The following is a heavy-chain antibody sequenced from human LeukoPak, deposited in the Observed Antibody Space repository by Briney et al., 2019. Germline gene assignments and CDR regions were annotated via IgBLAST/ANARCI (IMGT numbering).Heavy chain of an antibody. CDR2: ISNDGSNK. Sequence: GGSLRLSCAASGFTFSSYALHWVRQAPGKGLEWVAVISNDGSNKYYADSVKGRFTISRDNSKNTLYLQMNSLRAEDTAMYYCARVVAAGKWDYWGQGTLVTASS. CDR3: ARVVAAGKWDY. J-gene: IGHJ4*02. CDR1: GFTFSSYA. D-gene: IGHD6-13*01. V-gene: IGHV3-30*01.